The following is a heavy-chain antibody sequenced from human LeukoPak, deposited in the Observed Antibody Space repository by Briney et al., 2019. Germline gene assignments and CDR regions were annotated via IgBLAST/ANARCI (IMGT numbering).Heavy chain of an antibody. Sequence: QPGGSLRLSCAASGFTVSSYAMSWVRQAPGKGLEWVSAISGSGSKTYCADSVKGRFTISRDNSKNTLYLQMNSLRAEDTAVYYCAKCPTGYTKTFDSWGQGTLVTVSS. V-gene: IGHV3-23*01. CDR3: AKCPTGYTKTFDS. CDR1: GFTVSSYA. D-gene: IGHD6-13*01. CDR2: ISGSGSKT. J-gene: IGHJ4*02.